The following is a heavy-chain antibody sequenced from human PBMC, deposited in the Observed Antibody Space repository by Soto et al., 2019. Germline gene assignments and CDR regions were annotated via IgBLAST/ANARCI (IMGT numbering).Heavy chain of an antibody. CDR2: ISGSGGST. V-gene: IGHV3-23*01. Sequence: GGSLRLSCAASGFTFSSYAMNWVRQAPGKWLEWVSGISGSGGSTYYADSVKGRFTISRDNSKNTLYLQMNSLRAEDTVVYYCAKGNPSTIFGVLSYYYMDVWGKGTTVTVSS. CDR1: GFTFSSYA. CDR3: AKGNPSTIFGVLSYYYMDV. J-gene: IGHJ6*03. D-gene: IGHD3-3*01.